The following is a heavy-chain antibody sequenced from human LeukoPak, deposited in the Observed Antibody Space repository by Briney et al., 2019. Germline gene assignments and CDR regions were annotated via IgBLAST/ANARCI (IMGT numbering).Heavy chain of an antibody. CDR3: ARDTYYYDSSGYYYPYYFDY. Sequence: TSETLSLTCTVSGGSISSGGYYWSWIRQPPGKGLEWIGSIYYSGNTYYYPSLKSRVTIPVDTSKNQFSLKLSSVTAADTAVYYCARDTYYYDSSGYYYPYYFDYWGQGTLVTVSS. CDR2: IYYSGNT. D-gene: IGHD3-22*01. J-gene: IGHJ4*02. CDR1: GGSISSGGYY. V-gene: IGHV4-30-4*08.